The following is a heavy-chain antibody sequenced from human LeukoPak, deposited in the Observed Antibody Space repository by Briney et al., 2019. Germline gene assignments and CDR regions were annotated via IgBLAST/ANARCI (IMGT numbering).Heavy chain of an antibody. D-gene: IGHD2-21*02. V-gene: IGHV1-2*02. Sequence: AASVKVSCKASGYTFTGYYMHWVRQAPGQGLEWMGWINPNSGGTNYAQKFQGRVTMTRDTSISTAYMELSRLRSDDTAVYYCARDAWFGGEVTATFDYWGQGTLVTVS. J-gene: IGHJ4*02. CDR1: GYTFTGYY. CDR3: ARDAWFGGEVTATFDY. CDR2: INPNSGGT.